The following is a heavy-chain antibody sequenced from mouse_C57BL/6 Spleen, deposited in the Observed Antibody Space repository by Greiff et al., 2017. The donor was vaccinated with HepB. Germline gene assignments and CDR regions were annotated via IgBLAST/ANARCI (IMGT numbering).Heavy chain of an antibody. V-gene: IGHV1-5*01. CDR2: IYPGNSDT. D-gene: IGHD1-1*01. CDR3: TSELYYYGSRGY. J-gene: IGHJ2*01. CDR1: GYTFTSYW. Sequence: VQLQQSGTVLARPGASVKMSCKTSGYTFTSYWMHWVKQRPGQGLEWIGAIYPGNSDTSYNQKFKGKAKLTAVTSASTAYMELSSLTNEDSAVYYCTSELYYYGSRGYWGQGTTLTVSS.